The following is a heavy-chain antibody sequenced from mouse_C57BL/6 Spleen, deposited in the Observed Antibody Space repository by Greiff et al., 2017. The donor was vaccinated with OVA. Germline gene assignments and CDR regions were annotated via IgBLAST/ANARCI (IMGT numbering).Heavy chain of an antibody. Sequence: VQLKESGGGLVKPGGSLKLSCAASGFTFSDYGMHWVRQAPEKGLEWVAYISSGSSTIYYADTVKGRFTISRDNAQNTLFLQMTSLRSEDTTMYYCARGGNHDYWGQGTTLTVSS. CDR3: ARGGNHDY. D-gene: IGHD2-1*01. J-gene: IGHJ2*01. CDR1: GFTFSDYG. V-gene: IGHV5-17*01. CDR2: ISSGSSTI.